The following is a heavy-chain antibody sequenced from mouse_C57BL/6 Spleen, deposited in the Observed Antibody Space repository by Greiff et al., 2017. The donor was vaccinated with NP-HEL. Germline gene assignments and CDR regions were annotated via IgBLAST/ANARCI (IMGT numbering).Heavy chain of an antibody. CDR2: IYPSDSDT. CDR1: GYTFTSYW. V-gene: IGHV1-74*01. CDR3: EFSYDYEWDWYFDV. Sequence: VQLQQPGAELVKPGASVKVSCKASGYTFTSYWMHWVKQRPGQGLEWIGRIYPSDSDTNYNQKFKGKATLTVDKSSSTAYMQLSSLTTKDSAVYYCEFSYDYEWDWYFDVWGTGTTVTVAS. J-gene: IGHJ1*03. D-gene: IGHD2-4*01.